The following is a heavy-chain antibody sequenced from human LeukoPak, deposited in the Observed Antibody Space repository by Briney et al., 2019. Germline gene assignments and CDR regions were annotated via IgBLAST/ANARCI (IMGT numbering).Heavy chain of an antibody. J-gene: IGHJ3*02. CDR3: ARGLVDYGDYVPYKHAFDI. Sequence: PSETLSLTCTVSGGSISSYYWSWIRQPPGKGLEWIGYIYYSGSTNYNPSLKSRVTISVDTSKNQFSLKLSSVTAADTAVYYCARGLVDYGDYVPYKHAFDIWGQGTMVTVSS. D-gene: IGHD4-17*01. CDR2: IYYSGST. CDR1: GGSISSYY. V-gene: IGHV4-59*01.